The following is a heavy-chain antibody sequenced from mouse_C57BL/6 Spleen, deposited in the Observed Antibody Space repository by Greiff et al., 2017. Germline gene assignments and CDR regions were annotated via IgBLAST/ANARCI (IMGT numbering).Heavy chain of an antibody. J-gene: IGHJ3*01. Sequence: DVMLVESGGGLVKPGGSLKLSCAASGFTFSSYAMSWVRQTPEKRLEWVATISDGGSYTYYPDNVKGRFTISRDNAKNNLYLHMSHLKSEDTAMYSCARDYYGSSFAYWGQGTLVTVSA. D-gene: IGHD1-1*01. V-gene: IGHV5-4*01. CDR3: ARDYYGSSFAY. CDR2: ISDGGSYT. CDR1: GFTFSSYA.